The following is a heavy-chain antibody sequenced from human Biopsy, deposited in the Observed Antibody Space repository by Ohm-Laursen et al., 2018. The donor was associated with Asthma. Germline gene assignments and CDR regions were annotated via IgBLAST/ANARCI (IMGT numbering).Heavy chain of an antibody. CDR3: AHQYSSLRGWAFDP. CDR1: GFSLRTPGVG. CDR2: IYWDDYN. J-gene: IGHJ5*02. V-gene: IGHV2-5*02. D-gene: IGHD6-6*01. Sequence: TQTLTLTRSFSGFSLRTPGVGVGWIRQSPGKALEWLALIYWDDYNLFRPSLKRRLTITKDPSKNQVVLTMTNMDPVDTATYYCAHQYSSLRGWAFDPWGQGTLVTVSS.